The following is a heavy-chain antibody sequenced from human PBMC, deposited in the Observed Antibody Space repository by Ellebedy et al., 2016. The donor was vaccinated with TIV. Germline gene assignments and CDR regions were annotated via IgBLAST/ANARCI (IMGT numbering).Heavy chain of an antibody. D-gene: IGHD2/OR15-2a*01. CDR2: MYSGSSK. J-gene: IGHJ6*02. CDR3: ARASFPYGMDV. CDR1: GFSVSSSY. V-gene: IGHV3-53*01. Sequence: PGGSLRLSCAASGFSVSSSYMNWVRQAPGKGLEWVAIMYSGSSKYYADSVKGRFTISRERSKNTLYLQMNTLRAEDTAVYYCARASFPYGMDVWGQGTTVTVSS.